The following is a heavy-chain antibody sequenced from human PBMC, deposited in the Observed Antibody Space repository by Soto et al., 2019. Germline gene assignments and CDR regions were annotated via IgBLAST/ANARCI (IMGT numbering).Heavy chain of an antibody. J-gene: IGHJ6*02. CDR2: IRSKAYGGTT. V-gene: IGHV3-49*03. CDR1: GFTFGDYA. Sequence: PGGSLRLSCTASGFTFGDYAMSWFRQAPGKGLEWVGFIRSKAYGGTTEYAASVKGRFTISRDDSKSIAYLQMNSLKTEDTAVYYCTRAQATGTXFLEWFPLMDYYYGMDVWGQGTTVTVSS. D-gene: IGHD3-3*01. CDR3: TRAQATGTXFLEWFPLMDYYYGMDV.